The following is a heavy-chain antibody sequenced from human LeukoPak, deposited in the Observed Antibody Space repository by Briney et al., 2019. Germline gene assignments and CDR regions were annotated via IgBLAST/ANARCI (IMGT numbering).Heavy chain of an antibody. CDR2: ISGSGGST. CDR1: GFTFSSYA. D-gene: IGHD6-6*01. Sequence: GGSLRLSCAASGFTFSSYAMSWVRQAPGKGLEWVSAISGSGGSTYYADSVKGRFTISRDNSKNTLYLQMNSLRAEDTAVYYCAKHKLVLGYYYYYMDVWGKGTTVTVSS. CDR3: AKHKLVLGYYYYYMDV. J-gene: IGHJ6*03. V-gene: IGHV3-23*01.